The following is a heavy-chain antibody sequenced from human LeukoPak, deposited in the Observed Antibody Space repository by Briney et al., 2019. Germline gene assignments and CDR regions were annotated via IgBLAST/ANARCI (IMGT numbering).Heavy chain of an antibody. V-gene: IGHV4-4*09. CDR1: GVSMSAYR. Sequence: PSETLSLTCTVSGVSMSAYRWSWVRQSQEKGLEWIGCINTKGETSYNPSLKSRVTTSVDTSKSQFSLRLTSVTAADTAVYYCATSNDAKIAPFDHWGQGAPVTVSS. CDR2: INTKGET. J-gene: IGHJ4*02. D-gene: IGHD2-21*01. CDR3: ATSNDAKIAPFDH.